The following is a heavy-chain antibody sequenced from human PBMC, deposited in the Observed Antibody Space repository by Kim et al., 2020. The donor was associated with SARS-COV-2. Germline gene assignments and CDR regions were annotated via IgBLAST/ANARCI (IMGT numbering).Heavy chain of an antibody. D-gene: IGHD3-10*01. J-gene: IGHJ3*02. CDR2: GST. Sequence: GSTNYNPSLKSRVTISVDTSKNQFSLKLSSVTAADTAVYYCARGSGAFDIWGQGTMVTVSS. CDR3: ARGSGAFDI. V-gene: IGHV4-34*01.